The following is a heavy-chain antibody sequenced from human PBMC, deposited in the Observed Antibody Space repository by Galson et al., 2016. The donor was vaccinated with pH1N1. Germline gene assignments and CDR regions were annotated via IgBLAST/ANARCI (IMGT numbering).Heavy chain of an antibody. Sequence: LRLSCAASGFTFSSYAMIWVRQTSGKGLEWISGISASGGTTYYADAVKGRFTTSRDNARTILYLQMNSLSAEDTALYYCAKPSLWWNDDIDYWGRGTLVTVSS. J-gene: IGHJ4*02. D-gene: IGHD1-1*01. CDR2: ISASGGTT. CDR3: AKPSLWWNDDIDY. V-gene: IGHV3-23*01. CDR1: GFTFSSYA.